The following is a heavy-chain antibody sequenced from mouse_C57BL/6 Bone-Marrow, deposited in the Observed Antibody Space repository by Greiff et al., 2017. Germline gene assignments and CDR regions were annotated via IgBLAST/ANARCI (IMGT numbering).Heavy chain of an antibody. CDR1: GFTFSSYA. J-gene: IGHJ1*03. D-gene: IGHD1-1*01. V-gene: IGHV5-9-1*02. CDR3: TRDNDYYGSSYVWYFDV. CDR2: ISSGGDYI. Sequence: EVMLVESGEGLVKPGGSLKLSCAASGFTFSSYAMSWVRQTPEKRLEWVAYISSGGDYIYYADTVKGRFTISRDNARNTLYLQMSSLKSEDTAMYYCTRDNDYYGSSYVWYFDVWGTGTTVTVSS.